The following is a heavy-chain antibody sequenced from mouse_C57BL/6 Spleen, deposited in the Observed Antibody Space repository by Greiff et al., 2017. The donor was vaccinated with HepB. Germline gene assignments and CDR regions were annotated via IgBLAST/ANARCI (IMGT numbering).Heavy chain of an antibody. J-gene: IGHJ2*01. Sequence: VQLQQPGTELVKPGASVKLSCKASGYTFTSYWMHWVKQRPGQGLEWIGNINPSNGGTNYNEKFKSKATLTVDKSSSTAYMQLSSLTSEDSAVYYCARSHYGIPYYFDYWGQGTTLTVSS. CDR2: INPSNGGT. V-gene: IGHV1-53*01. CDR3: ARSHYGIPYYFDY. D-gene: IGHD2-1*01. CDR1: GYTFTSYW.